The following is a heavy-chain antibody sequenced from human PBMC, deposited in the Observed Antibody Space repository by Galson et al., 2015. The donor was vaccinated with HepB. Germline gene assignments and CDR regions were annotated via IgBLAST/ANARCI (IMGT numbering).Heavy chain of an antibody. Sequence: SLRLSCAASGFTFSSYSMNWVRQAPGKGLEWVSSISSSSSYIYYADSVKGRFTISRDNAKNSLYLQMNSLRAEDTAVYYCARVGFEDYGLDMVQGVMGYYYYMDVWGKGTTVTVSS. J-gene: IGHJ6*03. CDR3: ARVGFEDYGLDMVQGVMGYYYYMDV. D-gene: IGHD3-10*01. CDR1: GFTFSSYS. V-gene: IGHV3-21*01. CDR2: ISSSSSYI.